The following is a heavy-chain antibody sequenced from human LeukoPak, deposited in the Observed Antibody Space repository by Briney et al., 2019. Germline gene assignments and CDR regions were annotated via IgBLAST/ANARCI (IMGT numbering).Heavy chain of an antibody. J-gene: IGHJ4*02. CDR1: GFTFSSYW. V-gene: IGHV3-7*03. Sequence: GGSLRLSCAASGFTFSSYWMSWVRQAPGKGLEWVANIKQDGSEKYYVDSVKGRLTISRDNAKNSLYLHMNSLRAEDTAVYYCARDSYYYDSSGYSPWGQGTLVTVSS. CDR2: IKQDGSEK. CDR3: ARDSYYYDSSGYSP. D-gene: IGHD3-22*01.